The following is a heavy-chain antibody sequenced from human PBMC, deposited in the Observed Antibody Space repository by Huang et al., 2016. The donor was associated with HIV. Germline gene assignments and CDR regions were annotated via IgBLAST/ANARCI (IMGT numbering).Heavy chain of an antibody. V-gene: IGHV4-39*01. CDR2: NYYKGST. CDR3: ARHREGPVAYYSGWGSHLNYMDV. J-gene: IGHJ6*03. CDR1: GGSIRSSDYH. Sequence: QLLLQESGPGLVKPSEALALTCAVSGGSIRSSDYHWGWIRQPPGKGLEWIGSNYYKGSTHYSPSLKSRVTIAVDTSKNRFFLNLTSMTAADTAVYYCARHREGPVAYYSGWGSHLNYMDVWGRGRTVVVSS. D-gene: IGHD3-10*01.